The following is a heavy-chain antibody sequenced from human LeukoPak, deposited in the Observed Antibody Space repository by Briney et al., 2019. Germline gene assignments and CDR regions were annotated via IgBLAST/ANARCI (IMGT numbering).Heavy chain of an antibody. D-gene: IGHD1-26*01. CDR3: AKRIVGATTDYFDY. Sequence: PGRSLRLSCAASGFTFSSYGMHWVRQAPGKGLEWVAVISYDGSNKYYANSVKGRFTISRDNSKNTLYLQMNSLRAEDTAVYYCAKRIVGATTDYFDYWGQGTLVTVSS. J-gene: IGHJ4*02. V-gene: IGHV3-30*18. CDR2: ISYDGSNK. CDR1: GFTFSSYG.